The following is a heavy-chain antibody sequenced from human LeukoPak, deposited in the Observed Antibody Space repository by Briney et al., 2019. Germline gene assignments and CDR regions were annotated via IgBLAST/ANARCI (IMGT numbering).Heavy chain of an antibody. D-gene: IGHD2-2*01. V-gene: IGHV1-69*05. CDR3: ALAYDCSSTSCRNWFDP. J-gene: IGHJ5*02. CDR2: IIPIFGTA. CDR1: GGTFSSYA. Sequence: SVKVSCKASGGTFSSYAISWVRQAPGQGLEWMGGIIPIFGTANYAQKFQGRVTITTDESTSTAYMELSSLRSEDTAVYYCALAYDCSSTSCRNWFDPWGQGTLVTVSS.